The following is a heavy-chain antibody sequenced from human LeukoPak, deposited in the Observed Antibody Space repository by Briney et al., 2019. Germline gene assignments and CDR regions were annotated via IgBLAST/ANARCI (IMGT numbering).Heavy chain of an antibody. CDR3: ARDLVVD. D-gene: IGHD2-2*01. J-gene: IGHJ4*02. CDR1: GFTFSSYS. V-gene: IGHV3-21*01. CDR2: ISSSSSYI. Sequence: GSLRLSCAASGFTFSSYSMNWVHQAPGKELEWVSSISSSSSYIYYADSVKGRFTISRDNAKNSLYLQMNSLRAEDTAVYYCARDLVVDWGQGTLVTVSS.